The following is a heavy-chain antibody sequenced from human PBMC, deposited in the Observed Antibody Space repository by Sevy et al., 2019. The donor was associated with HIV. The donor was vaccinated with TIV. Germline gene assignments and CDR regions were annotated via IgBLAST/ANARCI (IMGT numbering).Heavy chain of an antibody. D-gene: IGHD1-26*01. Sequence: SETLSLTCSVSGGSISGNFWTWIRQPPGKGLEWIGYIYYRGSTNSNPSLKSRVSISLDTSKNQFSLRLNSVTAADTAVYYCASGSGSYYDAFHIWGQGTMVTVSS. J-gene: IGHJ3*02. CDR2: IYYRGST. CDR1: GGSISGNF. V-gene: IGHV4-59*01. CDR3: ASGSGSYYDAFHI.